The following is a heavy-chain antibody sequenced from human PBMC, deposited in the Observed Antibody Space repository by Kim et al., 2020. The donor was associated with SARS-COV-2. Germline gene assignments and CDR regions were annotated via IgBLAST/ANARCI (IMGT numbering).Heavy chain of an antibody. Sequence: GGSLRLSCAASGFTFSSYEMNWVRQAPGKGLEWVSYISSSGSTIYYADSVKGRFTISRDNAKNSLYLQMNSLRAEDTAVYYCARDRPKDYDYVWGSYRPFDYWGQGTLVTVSS. J-gene: IGHJ4*02. V-gene: IGHV3-48*03. D-gene: IGHD3-16*02. CDR1: GFTFSSYE. CDR2: ISSSGSTI. CDR3: ARDRPKDYDYVWGSYRPFDY.